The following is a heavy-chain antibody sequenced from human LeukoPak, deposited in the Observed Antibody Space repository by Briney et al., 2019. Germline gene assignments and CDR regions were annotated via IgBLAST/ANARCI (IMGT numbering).Heavy chain of an antibody. CDR1: GFTFSGYS. CDR2: ISSSSSTI. J-gene: IGHJ3*02. CDR3: AAFDFWSGYPPYDAFDI. D-gene: IGHD3-3*01. V-gene: IGHV3-48*01. Sequence: QPGGSLRLSCAASGFTFSGYSMNWVRQAPGKGLEWLSYISSSSSTIYHADSVRGRFTISRDNAKNSLYLQMLSLRAADTAVYYCAAFDFWSGYPPYDAFDIWGQGTMVTVSS.